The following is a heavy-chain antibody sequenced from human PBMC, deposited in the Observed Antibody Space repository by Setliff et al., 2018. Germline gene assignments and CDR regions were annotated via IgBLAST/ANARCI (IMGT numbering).Heavy chain of an antibody. CDR2: IYTSGST. CDR1: GGSVSSGSYS. J-gene: IGHJ6*03. Sequence: SETLSLTCTVSGGSVSSGSYSWSWIRQPAGKGLEWIGRIYTSGSTNYNPSLKSRVTMSIDTSKNQFSLKLNSVTAADMAVYYCAREQWLDPPGYYYMDVWAKGTTVTVSS. D-gene: IGHD6-19*01. V-gene: IGHV4-61*02. CDR3: AREQWLDPPGYYYMDV.